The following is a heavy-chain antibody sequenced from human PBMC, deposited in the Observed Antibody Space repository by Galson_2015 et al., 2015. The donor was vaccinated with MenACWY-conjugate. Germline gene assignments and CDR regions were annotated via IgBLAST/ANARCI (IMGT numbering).Heavy chain of an antibody. CDR3: TRVGTSCYIGQHCQYYFDC. V-gene: IGHV3-49*04. D-gene: IGHD2-2*02. Sequence: SLRLSCAASGFTFSNAWMSWVRQAPGKGLEWVGFIRSKAYGGTTEYAASVKGRFTISRDDSKSIAYLQMNSLKTEDTAVYYCTRVGTSCYIGQHCQYYFDCWGQGTLVTVSS. J-gene: IGHJ4*02. CDR1: GFTFSNAW. CDR2: IRSKAYGGTT.